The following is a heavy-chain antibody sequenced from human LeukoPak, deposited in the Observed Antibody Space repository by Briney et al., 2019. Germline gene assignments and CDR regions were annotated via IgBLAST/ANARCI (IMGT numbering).Heavy chain of an antibody. J-gene: IGHJ4*02. V-gene: IGHV1-2*02. CDR2: INPNSGGT. Sequence: ASVKVSCKASGYSFTDYYMHWVRQAPGQGLEWMGWINPNSGGTNYAQKFQGRVTMTRDTSISTAYMELARLRSDDTAVYYCARLYYEISTGYVPLDYWGQGTLVTVSS. CDR1: GYSFTDYY. D-gene: IGHD3-9*01. CDR3: ARLYYEISTGYVPLDY.